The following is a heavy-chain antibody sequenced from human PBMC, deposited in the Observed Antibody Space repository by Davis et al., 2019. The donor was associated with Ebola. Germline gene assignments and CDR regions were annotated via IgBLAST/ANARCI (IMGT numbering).Heavy chain of an antibody. J-gene: IGHJ6*02. Sequence: GESLKISCAASGFTFSSYSMNWVRQAPGRGLEWVAFIRYDGSNKYYADSVKGRFTISRDNSKNTLYLQMNSLRAEDTAVYYCAKDRVRQQLVLASYYYYGMDVWGQGTTVTVSS. CDR2: IRYDGSNK. V-gene: IGHV3-30*02. CDR3: AKDRVRQQLVLASYYYYGMDV. D-gene: IGHD6-13*01. CDR1: GFTFSSYS.